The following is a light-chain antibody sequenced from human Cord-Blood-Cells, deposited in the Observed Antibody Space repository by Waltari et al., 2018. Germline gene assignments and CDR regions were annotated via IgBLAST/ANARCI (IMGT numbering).Light chain of an antibody. CDR2: QDS. CDR3: QAWNSSPVV. J-gene: IGLJ2*01. Sequence: SYELTQPPSVSVSPGQTASITCPGDKLGDKYACWYQQKPGQSPVLVIYQDSKRPSGIHERFAGSNSGNTAMLTISGSKAMDDAAYYCQAWNSSPVVFGGGTKLTVL. CDR1: KLGDKY. V-gene: IGLV3-1*01.